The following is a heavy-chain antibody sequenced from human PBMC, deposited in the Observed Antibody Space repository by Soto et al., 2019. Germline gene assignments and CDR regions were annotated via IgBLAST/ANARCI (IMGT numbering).Heavy chain of an antibody. Sequence: PGESLKISCTVSGYTFTTSWIGWVRQLPGKGLEWMGIIYPANSDTRYSPSFQGQVTLSADKSTSTAYLQWSSLKASDTAIYYCARRYTSSSTSWVYFDYWGHGTLVTVSS. CDR3: ARRYTSSSTSWVYFDY. D-gene: IGHD2-2*01. CDR1: GYTFTTSW. J-gene: IGHJ4*01. V-gene: IGHV5-51*01. CDR2: IYPANSDT.